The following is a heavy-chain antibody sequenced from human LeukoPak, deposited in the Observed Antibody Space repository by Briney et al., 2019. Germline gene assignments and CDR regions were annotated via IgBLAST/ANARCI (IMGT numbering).Heavy chain of an antibody. J-gene: IGHJ6*02. Sequence: SVKVSCTASGGTFSSYAISWVRQAPGQGLGWMGGIIPIFGTANYAQKFQGRVTITADESTSTAYMELSSLRSEDTAVYYCARELGGWIRYGMDVWGQGTTVTVSS. CDR3: ARELGGWIRYGMDV. D-gene: IGHD6-19*01. CDR2: IIPIFGTA. CDR1: GGTFSSYA. V-gene: IGHV1-69*13.